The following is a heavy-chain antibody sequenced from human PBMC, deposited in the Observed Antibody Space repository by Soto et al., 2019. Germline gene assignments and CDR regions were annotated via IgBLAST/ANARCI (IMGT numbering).Heavy chain of an antibody. CDR3: ASAPHYYDSSGYWKYYYYGMDV. J-gene: IGHJ6*02. Sequence: QVQLVQSGAEVKKPGSSVKVSCKASGGTFSSYAISWVRQAPGQGLEWMGGIIPIFGTANYAQKFQGRVTITADESTSTAYMELSGLRSEDTAVYYCASAPHYYDSSGYWKYYYYGMDVWGQGTTVTVSS. CDR1: GGTFSSYA. D-gene: IGHD3-22*01. CDR2: IIPIFGTA. V-gene: IGHV1-69*12.